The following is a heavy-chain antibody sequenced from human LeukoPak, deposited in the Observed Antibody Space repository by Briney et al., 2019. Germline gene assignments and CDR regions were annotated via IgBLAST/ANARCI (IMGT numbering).Heavy chain of an antibody. CDR2: IYYSGST. CDR3: ARQTGSGLFILP. CDR1: GDSISSTNYY. V-gene: IGHV4-39*01. Sequence: SETLSLTCTVSGDSISSTNYYWGWIRQPPGKGLEWIGSIYYSGSTYYNASLKSQVSISIDASKNQFSLRLTSVTAADTAVYYCARQTGSGLFILPGGQGTLVTVSS. J-gene: IGHJ4*02. D-gene: IGHD3/OR15-3a*01.